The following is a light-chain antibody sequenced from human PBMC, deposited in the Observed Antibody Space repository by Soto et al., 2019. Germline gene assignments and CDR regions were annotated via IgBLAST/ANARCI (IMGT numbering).Light chain of an antibody. CDR3: QQYNNWPRT. CDR1: QSVRSN. J-gene: IGKJ1*01. Sequence: EIVLTQSPGTLSLSTGERATLSCRASQSVRSNLAWYQQKPGQAPRLLIYGASTRATGIPARFSGSGSGTEFTLTISSLQSEDFAVYYCQQYNNWPRTFGQGTKVDI. V-gene: IGKV3-15*01. CDR2: GAS.